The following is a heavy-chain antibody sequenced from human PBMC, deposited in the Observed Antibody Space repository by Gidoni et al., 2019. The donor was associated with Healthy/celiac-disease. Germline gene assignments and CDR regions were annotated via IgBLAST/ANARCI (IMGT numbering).Heavy chain of an antibody. Sequence: QVPLRESAPALVKPTQTLTLPCTFSGFSLSTSGMCVSWIRQAPGKTLEWPARIDWDDDKYYSTSLKTRLTISKDTSKNQVVLTMTNMDPVDTATYYCARARTVAGTRTLDYWGQGTLVTVSS. D-gene: IGHD6-19*01. CDR2: IDWDDDK. CDR3: ARARTVAGTRTLDY. V-gene: IGHV2-70*15. J-gene: IGHJ4*02. CDR1: GFSLSTSGMC.